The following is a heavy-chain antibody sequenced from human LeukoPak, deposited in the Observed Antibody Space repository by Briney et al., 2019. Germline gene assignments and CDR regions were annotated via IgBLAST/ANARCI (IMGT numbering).Heavy chain of an antibody. J-gene: IGHJ4*02. CDR2: ISRRGVI. CDR1: GPAFFTHN. Sequence: GGSLRLSRAVSGPAFFTHNFHCVRQAPGKGLECVAFISRRGVIHYADSVKGRFTISRDNANNSLFLQMNSLRVEDTALYYCARDIESDTRDYWGQGTLVIVSS. V-gene: IGHV3-69-1*02. CDR3: ARDIESDTRDY.